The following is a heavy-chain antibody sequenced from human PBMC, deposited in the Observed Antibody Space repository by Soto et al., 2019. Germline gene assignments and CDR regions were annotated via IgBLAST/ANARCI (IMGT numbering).Heavy chain of an antibody. J-gene: IGHJ6*02. CDR1: GFSFSNAW. V-gene: IGHV3-15*07. CDR3: TTGSVEGV. Sequence: ESGGGLVKPGESLRLSCAASGFSFSNAWMNWVRQAPGKGLEWVGRIKRKIDGEATDYAGPVKGRFTVFRDDSKSALYLQMNSLKSDDTAVYYCTTGSVEGVWGQGTTVTVS. D-gene: IGHD2-15*01. CDR2: IKRKIDGEAT.